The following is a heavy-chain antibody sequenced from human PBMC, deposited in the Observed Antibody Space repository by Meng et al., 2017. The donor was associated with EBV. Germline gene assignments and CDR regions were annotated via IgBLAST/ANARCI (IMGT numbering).Heavy chain of an antibody. CDR2: FLPRLGAP. J-gene: IGHJ4*02. V-gene: IGHV1-69*01. CDR1: GGPFRYYA. CDR3: ASESGRGYTPDY. D-gene: IGHD3-10*01. Sequence: VPLVQAADEVKKPGASVKVSCKTSGGPFRYYAISWVRQAPGQGLEWLGGFLPRLGAPNYAQKFHGRVKITADESTSTHYMDLSSLRSEDTAIYYCASESGRGYTPDYWGQGTLVTVSS.